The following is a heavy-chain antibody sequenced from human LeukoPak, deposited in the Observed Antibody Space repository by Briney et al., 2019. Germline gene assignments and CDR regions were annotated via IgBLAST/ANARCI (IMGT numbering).Heavy chain of an antibody. CDR1: GGSISSRNYY. Sequence: PSETLSLTCSVSGGSISSRNYYWGWIRQPPGKGLEWIGSIYYSGSTYYNLSLKIRLTISVDTSKNQFSLKLSSVTAADTAVYYCARTYYNTLTGYYRDRFDPWGQGTLVTVSS. CDR2: IYYSGST. V-gene: IGHV4-39*01. J-gene: IGHJ5*02. CDR3: ARTYYNTLTGYYRDRFDP. D-gene: IGHD3-9*01.